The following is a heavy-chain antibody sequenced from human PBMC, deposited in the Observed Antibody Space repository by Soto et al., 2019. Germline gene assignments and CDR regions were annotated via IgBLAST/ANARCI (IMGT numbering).Heavy chain of an antibody. D-gene: IGHD6-13*01. J-gene: IGHJ6*02. V-gene: IGHV3-30*18. CDR3: AKGDSSSWYDYYYYYGMDV. Sequence: GGSLRLSCAASGFTFSSYGMHWVRQAPGKGLEWVAVISYDGSNKYYADSVKGRFTISRDNSKNTLYLQMNSLRAEDTAVYYCAKGDSSSWYDYYYYYGMDVWGQGTTVTVS. CDR1: GFTFSSYG. CDR2: ISYDGSNK.